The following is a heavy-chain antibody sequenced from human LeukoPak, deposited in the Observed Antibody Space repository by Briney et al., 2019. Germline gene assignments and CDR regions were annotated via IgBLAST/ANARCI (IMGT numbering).Heavy chain of an antibody. V-gene: IGHV4-61*02. D-gene: IGHD2-2*01. Sequence: PSETLSLTCTVSGGSISSSSYYWSWIRQPAGKGLEWIGRIYTSGSTNYNPSLKSRVTISVDTSKNQFSLKLSSVTAADTAVYYCARIGSLKIPAAIMVTDAFDIWGQGTMVTVSS. CDR3: ARIGSLKIPAAIMVTDAFDI. CDR2: IYTSGST. CDR1: GGSISSSSYY. J-gene: IGHJ3*02.